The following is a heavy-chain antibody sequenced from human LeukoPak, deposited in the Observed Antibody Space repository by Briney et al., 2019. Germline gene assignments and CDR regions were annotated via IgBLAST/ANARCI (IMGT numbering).Heavy chain of an antibody. J-gene: IGHJ4*02. V-gene: IGHV4-39*07. CDR1: GGSISSSSYY. CDR2: IYYSGST. Sequence: SETLSLTCTVSGGSISSSSYYWGCIRQPPGKGLEWIGSIYYSGSTYYNPSLKSRVTISVDTSKNQFSLKLSSVTAADTAVYYCAREDSAVNFDYWGQGTLVTVSS. D-gene: IGHD3-10*01. CDR3: AREDSAVNFDY.